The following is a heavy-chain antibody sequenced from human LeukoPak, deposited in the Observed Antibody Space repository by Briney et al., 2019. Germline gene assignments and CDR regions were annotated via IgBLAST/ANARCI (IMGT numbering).Heavy chain of an antibody. CDR1: GFTFSSNW. CDR3: VRDLGGRSGH. V-gene: IGHV3-74*01. J-gene: IGHJ4*02. D-gene: IGHD1-26*01. CDR2: TNEDGSTT. Sequence: GGSLRLSCAASGFTFSSNWMHWVRQAPGKGLVWVSRTNEDGSTTNYADSVKGRSTIFRDNAKNTLYLQMNSLRAEDTAVYYCVRDLGGRSGHWGQGTLVTVSS.